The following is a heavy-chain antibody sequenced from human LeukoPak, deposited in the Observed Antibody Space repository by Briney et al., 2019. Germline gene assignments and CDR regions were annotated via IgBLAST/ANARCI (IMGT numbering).Heavy chain of an antibody. V-gene: IGHV3-7*01. CDR2: IKQDGSEK. J-gene: IGHJ4*02. CDR3: AKDREAAAGNYYFDY. D-gene: IGHD6-13*01. Sequence: GGSLRLSCAASGFTFSSYWMSWVRQAPGKGLEWVANIKQDGSEKYYVDSVKGRFTISRDNAKNSLYLQMNSLRAEDTAVYYCAKDREAAAGNYYFDYWGQGTLVTVSS. CDR1: GFTFSSYW.